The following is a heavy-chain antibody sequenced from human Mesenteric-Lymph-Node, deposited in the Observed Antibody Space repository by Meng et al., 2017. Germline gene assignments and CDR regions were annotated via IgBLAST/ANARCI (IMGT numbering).Heavy chain of an antibody. Sequence: GESLKISCEAAGFTFGSYSMHWVRQAPGKGLDWVAVTSYDEGTKYYADSVRGRFTISRDNSKNTLYLQMNSLRAEDTAVYYCAREPDHRSWLDTWGQGTLVTVSS. CDR3: AREPDHRSWLDT. J-gene: IGHJ5*02. CDR1: GFTFGSYS. D-gene: IGHD1-14*01. V-gene: IGHV3-30*04. CDR2: TSYDEGTK.